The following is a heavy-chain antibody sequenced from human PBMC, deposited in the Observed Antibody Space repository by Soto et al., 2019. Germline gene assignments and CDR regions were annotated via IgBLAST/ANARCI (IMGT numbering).Heavy chain of an antibody. J-gene: IGHJ4*02. CDR1: GFTFDDYA. D-gene: IGHD3-3*01. V-gene: IGHV3-9*01. Sequence: EVQLVESGGGLVQPGRSLRLSCAASGFTFDDYAMHWVRQAPGKGLEWVSGISWNSGSIGYADSVKGRFTISRDNAKNSLYLQMNSLRAEDTDLYYCAKDTNYEFLVYYFDYWGQGTLVTVSS. CDR3: AKDTNYEFLVYYFDY. CDR2: ISWNSGSI.